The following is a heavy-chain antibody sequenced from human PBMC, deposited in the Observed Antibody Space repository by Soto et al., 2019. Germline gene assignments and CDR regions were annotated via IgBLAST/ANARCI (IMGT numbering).Heavy chain of an antibody. CDR3: ASYISSSSKTYGMDV. Sequence: PGGSLRLSCAASGFTFSSYSMNWVRQAPGKGLEWVSSISSSSSYIYYADSVKGRFTISRDNAKNSLYLQMNSLRAEDTAVYYCASYISSSSKTYGMDVWGQGTTVTVSS. CDR2: ISSSSSYI. D-gene: IGHD6-13*01. CDR1: GFTFSSYS. J-gene: IGHJ6*02. V-gene: IGHV3-21*01.